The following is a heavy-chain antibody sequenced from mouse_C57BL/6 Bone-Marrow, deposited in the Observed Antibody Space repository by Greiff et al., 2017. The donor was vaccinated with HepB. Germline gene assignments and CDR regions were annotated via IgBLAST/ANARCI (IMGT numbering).Heavy chain of an antibody. J-gene: IGHJ3*01. D-gene: IGHD2-4*01. CDR2: ISYSGST. V-gene: IGHV3-1*01. Sequence: EVKLQESGPGMVKPSQSLSLTCTVTGYSITSGYDWHWIRHFPGNKLEWMGYISYSGSTNYNPSLKSRISITHDTSKNHFFLKLNSVTTEDTATYYCARDDYSWFAYWGQGTLVTVSA. CDR3: ARDDYSWFAY. CDR1: GYSITSGYD.